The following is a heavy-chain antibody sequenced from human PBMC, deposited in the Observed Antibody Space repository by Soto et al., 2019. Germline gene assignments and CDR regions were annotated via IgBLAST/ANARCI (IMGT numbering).Heavy chain of an antibody. CDR2: IWYDGSNK. V-gene: IGHV3-33*01. CDR3: ARDEVLQPHNWFDP. CDR1: GFTFSSYG. Sequence: QVQLVESGGGVVQPGRSLRLSCAASGFTFSSYGMHWVRQAPGKGLEWVAVIWYDGSNKYYADSVKGRFTISRDNSKNTLYLQMNSLRAEDTAVYYCARDEVLQPHNWFDPWGQGTLVTVSS. J-gene: IGHJ5*02.